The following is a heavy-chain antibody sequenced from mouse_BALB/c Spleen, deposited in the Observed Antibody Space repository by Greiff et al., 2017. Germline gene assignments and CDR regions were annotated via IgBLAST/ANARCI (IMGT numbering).Heavy chain of an antibody. V-gene: IGHV14-3*02. Sequence: VQLQQSGAELVKPGASVKLSCTASGFNFKDTYMPWVKQRPEQGLEWIGRIDPANGNTKYDPKFQGKATITADTSSNTAYLQISSLTSEDTAVYDCARPDYRYEDDLDDWGQGNTRTVSS. J-gene: IGHJ2*01. CDR1: GFNFKDTY. CDR3: ARPDYRYEDDLDD. CDR2: IDPANGNT. D-gene: IGHD2-14*01.